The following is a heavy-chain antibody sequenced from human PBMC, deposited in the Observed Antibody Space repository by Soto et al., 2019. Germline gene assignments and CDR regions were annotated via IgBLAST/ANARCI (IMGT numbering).Heavy chain of an antibody. Sequence: EVQLVESGGGLVQPGGSLRLSCAASGFTFSSYSMNWVRQAPGKGLEWVSYISSSRSTIYYADSVKGRFTISRDNAKNLLYLQRKSMRAEDTAVYYCARDCPGSSTTCYGNEWFDSWGQGTLVTVSS. CDR1: GFTFSSYS. V-gene: IGHV3-48*01. J-gene: IGHJ5*01. D-gene: IGHD2-2*01. CDR2: ISSSRSTI. CDR3: ARDCPGSSTTCYGNEWFDS.